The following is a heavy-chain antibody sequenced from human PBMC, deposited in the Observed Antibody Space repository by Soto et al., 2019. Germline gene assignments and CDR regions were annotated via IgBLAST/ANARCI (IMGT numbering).Heavy chain of an antibody. J-gene: IGHJ4*02. Sequence: ASVKVSCKASGYTFTSYGISWVRQAPGQRLEWMGWINADNGNTNYAQKFQGRVTITRDTSTSTAYMELSSLRSEDTAVYYCARGERYYYDSSGYFGFDYWGQGTLVTVSS. CDR3: ARGERYYYDSSGYFGFDY. CDR2: INADNGNT. D-gene: IGHD3-22*01. CDR1: GYTFTSYG. V-gene: IGHV1-18*01.